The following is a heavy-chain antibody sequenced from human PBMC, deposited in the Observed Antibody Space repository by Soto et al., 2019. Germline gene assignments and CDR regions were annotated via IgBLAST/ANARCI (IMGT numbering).Heavy chain of an antibody. CDR1: GFTFSDYG. V-gene: IGHV3-23*01. J-gene: IGHJ6*02. Sequence: EVQLLESGGGLVQPGGSLRLSCAASGFTFSDYGMSWVRQAPGKGLEWVSGISGGGGTTIYADSVKGRFTISKDTSMNTLYLQMNSLRAEDTAVYYSTRRLITDKYYYGMDVLGHGTTVTVSS. CDR3: TRRLITDKYYYGMDV. D-gene: IGHD3-22*01. CDR2: ISGGGGTT.